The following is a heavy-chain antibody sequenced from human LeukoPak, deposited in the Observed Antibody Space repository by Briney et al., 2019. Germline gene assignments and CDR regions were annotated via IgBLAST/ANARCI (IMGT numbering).Heavy chain of an antibody. J-gene: IGHJ4*02. V-gene: IGHV6-1*01. CDR2: TYYRSRWIN. D-gene: IGHD1-7*01. CDR1: GDSVSSNSAA. CDR3: ARNYSPDFDY. Sequence: SQTLSLTCAISGDSVSSNSAAWNWIRQSPSRGPEWLGRTYYRSRWINDYAVSVKDRITINPDTSKNQFSLQLNSVTPEDTAVYYCARNYSPDFDYWGQGTLVTVSS.